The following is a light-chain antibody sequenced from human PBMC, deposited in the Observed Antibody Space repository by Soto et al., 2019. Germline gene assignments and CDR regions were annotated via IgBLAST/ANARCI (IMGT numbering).Light chain of an antibody. CDR3: QQYYNWPLT. CDR1: QSVSNN. Sequence: EIVLTQSPATLSLSPVERATLSCRASQSVSNNLAWYHQKPGQAPRVLIYGASIRATGVPARFSGSGSGTEFTLTISSLQSEDFALFYCQQYYNWPLTFGQGTKVDIK. V-gene: IGKV3-15*01. CDR2: GAS. J-gene: IGKJ1*01.